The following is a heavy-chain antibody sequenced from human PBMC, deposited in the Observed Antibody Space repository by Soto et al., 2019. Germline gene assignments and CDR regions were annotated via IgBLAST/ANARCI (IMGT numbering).Heavy chain of an antibody. D-gene: IGHD3-3*01. V-gene: IGHV4-59*01. J-gene: IGHJ5*02. Sequence: PSETLSHTCTVSGGSISSYYWSWIRQPPGKGREWIGYIYYNGSTNYNPSLKSRVTISVDTSKNQFSLKLSSVTAADTAVYYCARTYYDFWSGYWRWFDPWGQGTLVTVSS. CDR1: GGSISSYY. CDR3: ARTYYDFWSGYWRWFDP. CDR2: IYYNGST.